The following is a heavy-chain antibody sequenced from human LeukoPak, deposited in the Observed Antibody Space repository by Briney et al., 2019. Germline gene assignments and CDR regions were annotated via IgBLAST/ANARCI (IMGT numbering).Heavy chain of an antibody. V-gene: IGHV4-61*10. CDR1: GGSVSGGSYH. J-gene: IGHJ2*01. CDR2: IYSDGTT. D-gene: IGHD6-13*01. CDR3: ARNNRGAAAGVRYFDL. Sequence: SETLSLTCSVSGGSVSGGSYHWTWIRQPAGKGLEWIGRIYSDGTTNYNPSLKSRVTMSADTSKNQFSLKLRFVTAVDTAVYYCARNNRGAAAGVRYFDLWGRGTLVTVSS.